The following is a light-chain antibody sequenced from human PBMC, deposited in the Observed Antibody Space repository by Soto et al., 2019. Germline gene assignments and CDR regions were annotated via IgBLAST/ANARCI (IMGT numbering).Light chain of an antibody. V-gene: IGKV1-27*01. CDR3: HKYDSAPWT. J-gene: IGKJ1*01. CDR1: QGISNY. CDR2: AAS. Sequence: DIQLTQYPSSLSASVRDRVTITCRASQGISNYLACYQQKPGKVPKLLIYAASTLHSGFPSRFSGRRTGTAFTVTVSSLRPEDGATDYVHKYDSAPWTVGQGTKVEIK.